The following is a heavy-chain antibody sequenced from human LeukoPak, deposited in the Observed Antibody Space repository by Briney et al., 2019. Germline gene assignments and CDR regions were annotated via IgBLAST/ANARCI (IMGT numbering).Heavy chain of an antibody. D-gene: IGHD3-22*01. CDR3: ARDDISTGYSLFGY. V-gene: IGHV3-48*01. CDR2: ISGSGTTI. CDR1: GFSFSSYT. Sequence: PGGSLRLSCAAPGFSFSSYTMNWVRQAPGKGLEWISYISGSGTTIYYADSVKGRLTISRDNVKNSLYLRMDSLRAEDTAVYYCARDDISTGYSLFGYWGQGTLVIVSS. J-gene: IGHJ4*02.